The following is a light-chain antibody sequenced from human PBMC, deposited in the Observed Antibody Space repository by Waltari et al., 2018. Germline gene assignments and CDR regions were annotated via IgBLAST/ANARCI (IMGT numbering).Light chain of an antibody. J-gene: IGKJ4*01. CDR3: QQYNSYSPRLT. CDR2: KAS. CDR1: QSISSW. V-gene: IGKV1-5*03. Sequence: DIQMTQSPSTLSASVGDRVTITCRASQSISSWLAWYQQKPGKAPKLLIYKASSLESGVQSRFSGSGSGTEFTLTISSLQPDDFATYYCQQYNSYSPRLTFGGGTKVEIK.